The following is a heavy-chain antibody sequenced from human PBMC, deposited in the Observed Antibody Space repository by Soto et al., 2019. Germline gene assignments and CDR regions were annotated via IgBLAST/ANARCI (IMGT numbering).Heavy chain of an antibody. CDR1: GGSISSSSCY. J-gene: IGHJ5*02. CDR2: IYYSGST. D-gene: IGHD6-6*01. V-gene: IGHV4-39*01. CDR3: ARRGYIAARPGWFDP. Sequence: SETLSLTCTVSGGSISSSSCYWGWIRQPPGKGLEWIGSIYYSGSTYYNPSLKSRVTISVDTSKNQFSLKLSSVTAADTAVYYCARRGYIAARPGWFDPWGQGTLVTVSS.